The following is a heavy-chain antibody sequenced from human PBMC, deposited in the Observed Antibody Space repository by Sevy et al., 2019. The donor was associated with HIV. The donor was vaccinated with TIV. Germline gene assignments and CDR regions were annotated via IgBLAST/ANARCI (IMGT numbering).Heavy chain of an antibody. CDR1: GFTFTYAW. CDR2: IKSRADGGTI. Sequence: GGSLRLSCAASGFTFTYAWMTWVRQAPGKGLEWLGRIKSRADGGTIDYAASVKGRFRNSRDDSKNTLYLQMNSLKTEDTGVYYCSTDPIIVLLVTDGMDVWGQGTSVTVSS. V-gene: IGHV3-15*01. D-gene: IGHD2-8*02. J-gene: IGHJ6*02. CDR3: STDPIIVLLVTDGMDV.